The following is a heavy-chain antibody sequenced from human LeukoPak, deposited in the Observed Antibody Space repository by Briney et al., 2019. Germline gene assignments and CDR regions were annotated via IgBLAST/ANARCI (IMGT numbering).Heavy chain of an antibody. Sequence: QPGGSVRLSCAASGFTFSSYEMNWVRQAPGKWRGWVSYISSSGSTIYYADSVKGRFTISRDNAKNSLYLQMNSLRAEDTAVYYCARAPYSGSRSSVWGEGTMVTVSS. CDR1: GFTFSSYE. V-gene: IGHV3-48*03. D-gene: IGHD1-26*01. J-gene: IGHJ3*01. CDR3: ARAPYSGSRSSV. CDR2: ISSSGSTI.